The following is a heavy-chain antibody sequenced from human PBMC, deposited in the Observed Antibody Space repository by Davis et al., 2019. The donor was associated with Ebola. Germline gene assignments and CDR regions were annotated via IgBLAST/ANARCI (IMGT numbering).Heavy chain of an antibody. CDR1: GFTVSSNY. J-gene: IGHJ6*04. CDR2: IYSGGST. V-gene: IGHV3-53*01. Sequence: GGSLRLSCAASGFTVSSNYMSWVRQAPGKGLEWVSVIYSGGSTYYADSVKGRFTISRDNPKKTLYLQMNSLRAEDTAVYYCAKSGLSFGVVKYHYGMDVWGKGTTVTVSS. D-gene: IGHD3-3*01. CDR3: AKSGLSFGVVKYHYGMDV.